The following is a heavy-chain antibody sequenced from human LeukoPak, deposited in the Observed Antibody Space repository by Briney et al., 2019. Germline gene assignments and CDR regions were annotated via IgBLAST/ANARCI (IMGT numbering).Heavy chain of an antibody. CDR2: ISGSGGST. CDR1: GFTFSSYA. CDR3: AKSLRITMIVIDAFDI. V-gene: IGHV3-23*01. D-gene: IGHD3-22*01. Sequence: GGSLRLSCAASGFTFSSYAMSWVRQAPGKGLEWVSAISGSGGSTYYADSVKGRFTISRDNSKNTLYLQMNSLRAEDTAVYYCAKSLRITMIVIDAFDIWGQGTMVTVSS. J-gene: IGHJ3*02.